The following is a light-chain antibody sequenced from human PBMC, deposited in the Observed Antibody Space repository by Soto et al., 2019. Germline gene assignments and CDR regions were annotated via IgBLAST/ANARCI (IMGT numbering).Light chain of an antibody. CDR1: QSVSSSY. V-gene: IGKV3-20*01. J-gene: IGKJ5*01. CDR3: QQYGSSLIT. Sequence: EIVLTQSPGTLSLSPGERATLSCRASQSVSSSYLAWYQQKPGQAPRLLIYGASSRATGIPDRFSGNGSGTDFTLTISRLEPEDFALYYCQQYGSSLITFGQGTRLAI. CDR2: GAS.